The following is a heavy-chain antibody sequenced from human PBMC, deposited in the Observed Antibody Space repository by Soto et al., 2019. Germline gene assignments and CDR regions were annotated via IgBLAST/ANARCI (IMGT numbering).Heavy chain of an antibody. D-gene: IGHD2-2*01. CDR3: ARGSRYQLHSPGWYFDL. CDR1: GYTFTSYG. J-gene: IGHJ2*01. CDR2: ISAYNGNT. V-gene: IGHV1-18*01. Sequence: QVQLVQSGAEVKKPGASVKVSCKASGYTFTSYGISWVRQAPGQGLEWMGWISAYNGNTNYAQKLQGRVTMTTDTSTSTAYIELRSLRSDDTAVYYCARGSRYQLHSPGWYFDLWGRGTLVTVSS.